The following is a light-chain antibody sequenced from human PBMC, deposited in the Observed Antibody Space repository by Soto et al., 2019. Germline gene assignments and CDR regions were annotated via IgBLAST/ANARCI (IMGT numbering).Light chain of an antibody. V-gene: IGLV9-49*01. CDR3: GADHGSGSNFVYV. J-gene: IGLJ1*01. CDR1: SGYSNYN. Sequence: QPVLTQPPSASASLGASVTLTCTLNSGYSNYNVDWYQQRPGKGPRFVMRVGTGGIVGSKGDGIPDRFSVLGSGLNRYLTIKNIQEEDESDYYCGADHGSGSNFVYVFGAGTKLTVL. CDR2: VGTGGIVG.